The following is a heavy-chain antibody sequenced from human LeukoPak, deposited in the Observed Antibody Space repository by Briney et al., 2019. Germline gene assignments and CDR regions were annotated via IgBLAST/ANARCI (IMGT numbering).Heavy chain of an antibody. CDR1: GFTFSSYS. J-gene: IGHJ4*02. Sequence: GGSLRLSCAASGFTFSSYSMSWVRQAPGKGLEWVANIKQDGSEKYYVDSVKGRFTISRDNAKNSLYLQMNSLRAEDTAVYYCARNRGYGDYLEYWGQGTLVTVSS. V-gene: IGHV3-7*01. D-gene: IGHD5-12*01. CDR2: IKQDGSEK. CDR3: ARNRGYGDYLEY.